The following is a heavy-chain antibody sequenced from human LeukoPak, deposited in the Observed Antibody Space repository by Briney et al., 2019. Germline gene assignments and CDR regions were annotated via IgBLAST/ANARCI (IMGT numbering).Heavy chain of an antibody. CDR3: ARDRTTGTTPAIILRH. J-gene: IGHJ4*02. Sequence: ASVKVSCKASVYTFTSYGISLVRQAPGQGLEWMGWISAYNGNTNYAQKLQGRVTMTTDTSTSTAYMELRSLRSDDTAVYYCARDRTTGTTPAIILRHWGQGTLVTVSS. D-gene: IGHD1-1*01. V-gene: IGHV1-18*01. CDR1: VYTFTSYG. CDR2: ISAYNGNT.